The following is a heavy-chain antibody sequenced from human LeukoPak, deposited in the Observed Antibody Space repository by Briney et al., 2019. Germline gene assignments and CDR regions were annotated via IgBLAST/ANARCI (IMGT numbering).Heavy chain of an antibody. Sequence: ASVKVSCKASGYTFTGYYMHWVRQAPGQGLEGMGWINPNSGGTNYAQKFQGRVTMTRDTSISTAYMELSRLRSDDTAVYYCARDLGIVATIAFDYWGQGTLVTVSS. CDR1: GYTFTGYY. CDR3: ARDLGIVATIAFDY. J-gene: IGHJ4*02. D-gene: IGHD5-12*01. CDR2: INPNSGGT. V-gene: IGHV1-2*02.